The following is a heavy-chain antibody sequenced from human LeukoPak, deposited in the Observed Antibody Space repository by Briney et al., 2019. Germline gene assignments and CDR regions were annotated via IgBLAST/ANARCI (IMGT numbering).Heavy chain of an antibody. CDR3: AKDNVAAAGRYFDY. Sequence: GGSLRLSCAASGFTFSSYSMNWVRQAPGKGLEWVSYISSSSSTIYYADSVEGRFTISRDNSKNTLYLQMHSLRPEDTAVYYCAKDNVAAAGRYFDYWGQGTLVTVSS. J-gene: IGHJ4*02. CDR1: GFTFSSYS. V-gene: IGHV3-48*01. D-gene: IGHD6-13*01. CDR2: ISSSSSTI.